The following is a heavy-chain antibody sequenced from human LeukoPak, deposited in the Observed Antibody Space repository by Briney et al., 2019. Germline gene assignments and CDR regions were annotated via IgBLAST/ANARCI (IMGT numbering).Heavy chain of an antibody. D-gene: IGHD3-3*01. CDR3: AKDTRLEWFLDLSGFDY. CDR1: GFTFSTYA. J-gene: IGHJ4*02. V-gene: IGHV3-23*01. Sequence: GGSLRVSCSASGFTFSTYAMTWVRQAPGKGLEWVSSISGDTYYAESVKGRFTISRDNSENTLYLQMNSLRDEDTAPYYCAKDTRLEWFLDLSGFDYWGQGTLVNLSS. CDR2: ISGDT.